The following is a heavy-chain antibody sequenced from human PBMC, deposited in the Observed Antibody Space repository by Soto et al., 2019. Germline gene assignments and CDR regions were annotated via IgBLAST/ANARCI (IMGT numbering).Heavy chain of an antibody. CDR2: INHSGST. J-gene: IGHJ4*02. CDR1: GGSFSGYY. V-gene: IGHV4-34*01. Sequence: NPSETLSLTCAVYGGSFSGYYWNWIRQPPGKGLEWIGEINHSGSTNYNPSLKSRVTMSVDTSKNQFSLKLSSVTAADTAVYYCATLQRGRQIVDYWGQGTLVTVSS. D-gene: IGHD2-21*01. CDR3: ATLQRGRQIVDY.